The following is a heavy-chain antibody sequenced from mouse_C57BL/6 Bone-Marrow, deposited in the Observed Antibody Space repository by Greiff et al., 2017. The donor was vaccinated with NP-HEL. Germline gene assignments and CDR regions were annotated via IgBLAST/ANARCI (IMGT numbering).Heavy chain of an antibody. CDR1: GYAFTNYL. D-gene: IGHD1-1*01. J-gene: IGHJ1*03. V-gene: IGHV1-54*01. Sequence: QVQLQQSGAELVRPGTSVKVSCKASGYAFTNYLIEWVKQRPGQGLEWIGVINPGSGGTNYNEKFKGKATLTADKSSSTAYMQLSSLTSEDSAVYFCARGPYYGSSWGYFDVWGTGTTVTVSS. CDR2: INPGSGGT. CDR3: ARGPYYGSSWGYFDV.